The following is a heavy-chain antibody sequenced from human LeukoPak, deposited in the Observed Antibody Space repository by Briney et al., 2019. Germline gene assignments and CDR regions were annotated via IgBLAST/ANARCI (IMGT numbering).Heavy chain of an antibody. CDR2: ISGSGGST. CDR1: GFTFSSYA. CDR3: ARVAKERVGGVYYFDY. D-gene: IGHD1-1*01. J-gene: IGHJ4*02. Sequence: GGSLRLSCAGSGFTFSSYAMSWVRQAPGKGLAWVSVISGSGGSTYYADSVKGRFTISRENAKNSLYLQMNSLRAGDTAVYYCARVAKERVGGVYYFDYWGQGTLVTVSS. V-gene: IGHV3-23*01.